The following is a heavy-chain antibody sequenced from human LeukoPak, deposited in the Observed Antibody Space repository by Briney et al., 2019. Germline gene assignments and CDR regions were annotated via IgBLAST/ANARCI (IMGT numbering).Heavy chain of an antibody. CDR1: GYPISGGYY. J-gene: IGHJ5*02. CDR2: IYHRGST. D-gene: IGHD3-22*01. CDR3: ARGYYYDSSGYYWFDP. Sequence: SETLSLTCTVSGYPISGGYYWGWIRHPPGKGLEWIGSIYHRGSTYYNPSLKSRVTISVDTSKNQFSLKLSSVTAADTAVYYCARGYYYDSSGYYWFDPWGQGTLDTVSS. V-gene: IGHV4-38-2*02.